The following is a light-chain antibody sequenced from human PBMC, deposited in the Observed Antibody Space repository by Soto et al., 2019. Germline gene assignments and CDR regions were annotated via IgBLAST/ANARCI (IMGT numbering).Light chain of an antibody. V-gene: IGKV3-11*01. CDR1: QSVGSY. J-gene: IGKJ3*01. CDR3: QQRANWPLT. CDR2: DAS. Sequence: DILLTQSPATLSLSPGERATLSCRASQSVGSYLAWYQQRPGQAPKLLIYDASNRATGIPVRFSARGSGTDFTLTISSLEPEDFAVYYCQQRANWPLTFGPGTKVDFK.